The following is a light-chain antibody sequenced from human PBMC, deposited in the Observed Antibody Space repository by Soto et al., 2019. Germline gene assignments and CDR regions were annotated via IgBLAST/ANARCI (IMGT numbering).Light chain of an antibody. CDR2: GAS. CDR3: QQYNKWPQT. CDR1: QSVATN. J-gene: IGKJ1*01. V-gene: IGKV3-15*01. Sequence: EAVLTQSPATLSVFPGERATLSCRASQSVATNLAWYQQRPGQAPRLLIYGASKRAIGLPARFSGSGSGTGFTLTITSLQSEDFAVYYCQQYNKWPQTFGQGTKVDIK.